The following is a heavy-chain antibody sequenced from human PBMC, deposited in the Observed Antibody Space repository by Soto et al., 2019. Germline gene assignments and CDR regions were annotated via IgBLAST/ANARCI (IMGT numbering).Heavy chain of an antibody. CDR3: AKDHLTSGGTFWFDP. CDR1: GFSFSSYP. Sequence: EVQLLESGGDLIQPGGSRRLSFAASGFSFSSYPMSWVRQAPGKGLEGVAAISGAGVSTYYAVSGRGRFTISRENSKNTLYLQMSSLRAEDTALYYCAKDHLTSGGTFWFDPWGQGTLVTVSS. CDR2: ISGAGVST. D-gene: IGHD6-13*01. V-gene: IGHV3-23*01. J-gene: IGHJ5*02.